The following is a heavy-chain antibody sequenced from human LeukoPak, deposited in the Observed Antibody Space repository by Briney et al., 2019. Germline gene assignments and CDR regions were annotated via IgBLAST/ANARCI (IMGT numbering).Heavy chain of an antibody. J-gene: IGHJ3*02. CDR3: ARVLPSYYDSSGYRDDAFDI. CDR2: IYYSGST. CDR1: GGSISSYY. D-gene: IGHD3-22*01. V-gene: IGHV4-59*01. Sequence: PSETLSLTCTVSGGSISSYYWSWIRQPPGKGLEWIRYIYYSGSTNYNPSLKSRVTISVDTSKNQFSLKLSSVTAADTAVYYCARVLPSYYDSSGYRDDAFDIWGQGTMVTVSS.